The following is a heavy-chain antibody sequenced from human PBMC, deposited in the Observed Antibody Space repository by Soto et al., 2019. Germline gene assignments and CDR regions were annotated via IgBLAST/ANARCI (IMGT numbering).Heavy chain of an antibody. CDR2: IYYSGST. CDR1: GGSIISYY. J-gene: IGHJ5*02. Sequence: SETLSLTCTVSGGSIISYYWSWIRQPPWKGLEWIGYIYYSGSTNYNPSLKSRVTISVDTSKNQFSLKLSSVTAADTAVYYCARPHGGSSGWDNWFDPWGQGTLVTVSS. D-gene: IGHD6-25*01. CDR3: ARPHGGSSGWDNWFDP. V-gene: IGHV4-59*01.